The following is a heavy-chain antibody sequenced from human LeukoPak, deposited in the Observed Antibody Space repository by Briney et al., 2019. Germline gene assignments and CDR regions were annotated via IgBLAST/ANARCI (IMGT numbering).Heavy chain of an antibody. Sequence: SVKVSCKASGGTFSSYAISWERQAPGQGLEWMGRIIPIFGTANYAQKFQGRVTITADKSTSTAYMELSSLRSEDTAVYYCARVPYDSSGYYYFDYWGQGTLVTVSS. V-gene: IGHV1-69*06. J-gene: IGHJ4*02. CDR3: ARVPYDSSGYYYFDY. CDR1: GGTFSSYA. CDR2: IIPIFGTA. D-gene: IGHD3-22*01.